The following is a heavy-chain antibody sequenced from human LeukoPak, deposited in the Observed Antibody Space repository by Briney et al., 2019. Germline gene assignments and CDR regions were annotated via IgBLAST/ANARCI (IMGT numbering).Heavy chain of an antibody. Sequence: PGGSLRLSCAASGFTVSSNYMSWVRQAPGKGLEWVSRINSDGSSTSYADSVKGRFTISRDNAKNTLYLQMNSLRAEDTAVYYCARVLSPDLYDSSGYYYGYDYMTFDYWGQGTLVTVSS. J-gene: IGHJ4*02. V-gene: IGHV3-74*01. CDR3: ARVLSPDLYDSSGYYYGYDYMTFDY. CDR1: GFTVSSNY. D-gene: IGHD3-22*01. CDR2: INSDGSST.